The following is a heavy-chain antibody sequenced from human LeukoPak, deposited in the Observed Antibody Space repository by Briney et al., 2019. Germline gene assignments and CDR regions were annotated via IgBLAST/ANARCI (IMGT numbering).Heavy chain of an antibody. V-gene: IGHV3-33*01. J-gene: IGHJ4*02. D-gene: IGHD3-10*01. Sequence: ERSLRLSCAASGFTFSSYGMHWVRQAPGKGLERVAVIWYDGSNKYYADSVKGRFTISRDNSKNTLYLQMNSLRAEDTAVYYCARGSRLWFGEFHDYWGQGTLVTVSS. CDR2: IWYDGSNK. CDR3: ARGSRLWFGEFHDY. CDR1: GFTFSSYG.